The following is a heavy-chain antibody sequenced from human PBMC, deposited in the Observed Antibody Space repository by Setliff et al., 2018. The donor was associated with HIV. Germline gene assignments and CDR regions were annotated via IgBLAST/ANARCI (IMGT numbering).Heavy chain of an antibody. Sequence: LGGSLRLSCVASGFTFNSYWMYWVRQAQGTGLVCVLRVNNDGTDTIYADSVKVRFTISRDNAKSTVYLQMGSLSADDTAVYYCARGGFNHAFDIWGQGTMVTVSS. V-gene: IGHV3-74*01. CDR3: ARGGFNHAFDI. J-gene: IGHJ3*02. CDR1: GFTFNSYW. CDR2: VNNDGTDT. D-gene: IGHD2-15*01.